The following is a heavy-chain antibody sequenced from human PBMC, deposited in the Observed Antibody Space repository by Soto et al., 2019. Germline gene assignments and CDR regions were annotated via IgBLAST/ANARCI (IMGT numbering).Heavy chain of an antibody. D-gene: IGHD2-21*02. Sequence: EVQLVESGGGLVQPGGSLRLSCAASGFTFSDYWMGWVRQAPGKGLEWVATIMKDGGVQKYVDSVKGRFTISRDNAKNSLFLQMNSLRAEDTAVYYCARDSDYYKADYWGQGTLVTVSS. CDR3: ARDSDYYKADY. J-gene: IGHJ4*02. CDR2: IMKDGGVQ. V-gene: IGHV3-7*01. CDR1: GFTFSDYW.